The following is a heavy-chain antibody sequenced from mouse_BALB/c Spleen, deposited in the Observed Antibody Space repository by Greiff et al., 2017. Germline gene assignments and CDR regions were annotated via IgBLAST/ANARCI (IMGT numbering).Heavy chain of an antibody. CDR3: ARFPYDY. CDR1: GFTFSSFG. CDR2: ISSGSSTI. Sequence: DVKLVESGGGLVQPGGSRKLSCAASGFTFSSFGMHWVRQAPEKGLEWVAYISSGSSTIYYADTVKGRFTISRDNPKNTLFLQMTSLRSEDTAMYYCARFPYDYWGQGTLVTVSA. J-gene: IGHJ3*01. D-gene: IGHD2-3*01. V-gene: IGHV5-17*02.